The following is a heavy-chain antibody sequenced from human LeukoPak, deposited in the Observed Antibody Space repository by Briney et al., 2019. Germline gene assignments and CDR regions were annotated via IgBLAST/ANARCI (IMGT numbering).Heavy chain of an antibody. V-gene: IGHV3-23*01. CDR2: ISGSGGST. J-gene: IGHJ4*02. CDR1: GFTFSSYA. Sequence: GGSLRLSCAASGFTFSSYAMSWVRQAPGKGLEWVSAISGSGGSTYYADSVKGRFTISRDNAKNSLYLQMNSLRAEDTAVYYCARANYGIVGANYDYWGQGTLVTVSS. CDR3: ARANYGIVGANYDY. D-gene: IGHD1-26*01.